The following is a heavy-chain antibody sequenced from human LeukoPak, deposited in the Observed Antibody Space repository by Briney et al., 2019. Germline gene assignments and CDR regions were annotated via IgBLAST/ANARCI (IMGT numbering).Heavy chain of an antibody. CDR3: AGDRYYYGSGQKRNWFDP. V-gene: IGHV1-18*01. D-gene: IGHD3-10*01. Sequence: GASVKVSCKASGYTFTSYGISWVRQAPGQGLEWMGWISAYNGNTNYAQKLQGRVTMTTDTSTSTAYMELRSLRSDDTAVYYCAGDRYYYGSGQKRNWFDPWGQGTLVTVSS. J-gene: IGHJ5*02. CDR2: ISAYNGNT. CDR1: GYTFTSYG.